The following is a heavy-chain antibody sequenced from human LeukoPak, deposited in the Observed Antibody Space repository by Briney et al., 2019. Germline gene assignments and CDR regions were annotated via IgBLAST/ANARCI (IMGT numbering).Heavy chain of an antibody. V-gene: IGHV1-45*02. CDR2: ITPFNGNT. Sequence: ASVKVSCKASGYTFTYRYLHWVRQAPGQALEWMGWITPFNGNTNYAQKFQDRVTITRDRSMSTAYMELSSLRSEDTAMYYCAREGRVDTAMVQDYWGQGTLVTVSS. CDR1: GYTFTYRY. D-gene: IGHD5-18*01. J-gene: IGHJ4*02. CDR3: AREGRVDTAMVQDY.